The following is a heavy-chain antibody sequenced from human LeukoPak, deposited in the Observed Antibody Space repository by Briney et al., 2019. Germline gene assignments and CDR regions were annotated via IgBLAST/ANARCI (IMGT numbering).Heavy chain of an antibody. CDR3: ARANEADWFDP. D-gene: IGHD1-1*01. CDR1: GGSISSYY. Sequence: KASETLSLTCTVSGGSISSYYWSWIRQPPWKGLEWIGYIYYSGSTNYNPSLKSRVTISVDTSKNQFSLKLSSVTAADTAVYYCARANEADWFDPWGQGTLVTVSS. CDR2: IYYSGST. V-gene: IGHV4-59*01. J-gene: IGHJ5*02.